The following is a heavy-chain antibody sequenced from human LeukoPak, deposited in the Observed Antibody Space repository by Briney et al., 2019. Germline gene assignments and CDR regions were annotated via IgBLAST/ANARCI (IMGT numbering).Heavy chain of an antibody. Sequence: GGSLRLSCAASGFTFSTSWMSWVRQAPGKGLEWVSAISNNGGYTYYADSVQGRFTISRDNSKSTLCLQMNSLRAEDTAVYYYAKQLGYCSDGSCYFPYWGQGTLVTVSS. D-gene: IGHD2-15*01. CDR3: AKQLGYCSDGSCYFPY. J-gene: IGHJ4*02. V-gene: IGHV3-23*01. CDR1: GFTFSTSW. CDR2: ISNNGGYT.